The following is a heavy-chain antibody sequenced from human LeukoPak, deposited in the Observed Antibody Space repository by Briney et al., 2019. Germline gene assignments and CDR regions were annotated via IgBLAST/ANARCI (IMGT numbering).Heavy chain of an antibody. CDR1: GDSISSGDYY. CDR3: ARVGPDSSGWFDY. CDR2: IYTSGST. Sequence: PSETLSLTCTVSGDSISSGDYYWSWIRQPAGKGLEWIGRIYTSGSTNYNPSLKSRVTISVDTSKNQFSLKLSSVTAADTAVYYCARVGPDSSGWFDYWGQGTLVTVSS. V-gene: IGHV4-61*02. D-gene: IGHD6-19*01. J-gene: IGHJ4*02.